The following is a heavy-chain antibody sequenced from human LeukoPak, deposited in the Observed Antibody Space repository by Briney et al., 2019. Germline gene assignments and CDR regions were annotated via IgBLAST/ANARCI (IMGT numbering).Heavy chain of an antibody. Sequence: NTSETLSLTCTVSGGSISSGGYYWSWIRQHPGKGLEWIGYIYYSGSTYYNPSLKSRVTISVDTSKNQFSLKLSSVTAADTAVYYCATPHDYYDSSGYFAFDIWGQGTMVTVSS. CDR3: ATPHDYYDSSGYFAFDI. CDR1: GGSISSGGYY. V-gene: IGHV4-31*03. D-gene: IGHD3-22*01. CDR2: IYYSGST. J-gene: IGHJ3*02.